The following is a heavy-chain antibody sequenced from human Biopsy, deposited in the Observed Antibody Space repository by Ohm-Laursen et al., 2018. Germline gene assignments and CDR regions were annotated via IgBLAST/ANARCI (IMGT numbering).Heavy chain of an antibody. CDR1: GGTFSASG. Sequence: SSVKVSYKVIGGTFSASGISWVRLAPGHGLEFVGGIIPIFQTTHYAQSFQGRVTIVAGKSTSTAYMELSSLRSDDTAIYYCATVRGLVWFGELIAWGQGTLVTVSS. J-gene: IGHJ5*02. V-gene: IGHV1-69*06. CDR2: IIPIFQTT. CDR3: ATVRGLVWFGELIA. D-gene: IGHD3-10*01.